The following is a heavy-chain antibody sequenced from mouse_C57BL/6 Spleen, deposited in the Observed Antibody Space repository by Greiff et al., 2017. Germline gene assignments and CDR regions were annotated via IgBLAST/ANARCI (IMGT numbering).Heavy chain of an antibody. CDR2: INPNNGGT. V-gene: IGHV1-26*01. CDR3: AREMDDYVYYFDY. D-gene: IGHD2-4*01. CDR1: GYTFTDYY. Sequence: EVQLQQSGPELVKPGASVKISCKASGYTFTDYYMNWVKQSHGKSLEWIGDINPNNGGTSYNQKFKGKATLTVDKSSSTAYMELRSLTSEDSAVYYCAREMDDYVYYFDYWGQGTTLTVSS. J-gene: IGHJ2*01.